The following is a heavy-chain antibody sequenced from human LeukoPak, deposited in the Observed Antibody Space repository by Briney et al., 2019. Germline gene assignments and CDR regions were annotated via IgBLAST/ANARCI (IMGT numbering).Heavy chain of an antibody. D-gene: IGHD3-10*01. Sequence: PGGSLRLSCAASGFTFSSYEMNWVRQAPGKGLEWVANINQVGSVEKYVDSVKGRFAISRDNARNSLYLQMNSLRAEDTAVYYCARLSIRADTVDYWGQGTLVTVSS. V-gene: IGHV3-7*05. J-gene: IGHJ4*02. CDR2: INQVGSVE. CDR1: GFTFSSYE. CDR3: ARLSIRADTVDY.